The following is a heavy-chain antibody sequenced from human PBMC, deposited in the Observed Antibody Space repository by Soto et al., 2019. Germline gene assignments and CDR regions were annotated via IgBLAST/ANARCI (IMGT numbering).Heavy chain of an antibody. J-gene: IGHJ5*02. V-gene: IGHV4-4*07. D-gene: IGHD6-13*01. Sequence: SETLSLTCIVSGGSISEKYWNWVRQPPGKGLEWIGLIFANGHTDYNPSLKSRVTMSVDASKNQFSLRLTSMTAADTAVHYCVASLAASGLNWLDPWGRGTLVTVSS. CDR3: VASLAASGLNWLDP. CDR1: GGSISEKY. CDR2: IFANGHT.